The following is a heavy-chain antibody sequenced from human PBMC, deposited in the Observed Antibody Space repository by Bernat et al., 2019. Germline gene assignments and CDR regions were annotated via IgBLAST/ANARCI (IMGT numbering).Heavy chain of an antibody. V-gene: IGHV3-7*03. CDR3: ARSRFWTTGAYWYFDL. J-gene: IGHJ2*01. D-gene: IGHD3/OR15-3a*01. Sequence: EVQLVESGGGLVQPGGSLRLSCAASGFTFSSYCMTWVHQAPGKGLEWVANIKKDGSEKYYVDSVKGRFTISRDNAKNSLYLQMNSLRAEDTAVYYCARSRFWTTGAYWYFDLWGRGTLVTVSS. CDR2: IKKDGSEK. CDR1: GFTFSSYC.